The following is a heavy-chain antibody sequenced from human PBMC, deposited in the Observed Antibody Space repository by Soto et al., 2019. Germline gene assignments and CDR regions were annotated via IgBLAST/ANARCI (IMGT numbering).Heavy chain of an antibody. V-gene: IGHV3-23*01. Sequence: EVQLLESGGGLVQPGGSLRLSCATSGFTFSSYAMSWVRQPPGKGLEWVSVISGSGGSTYYADSVKGRFTISRDNSKNTLYLQMNSLRAEYTAVYYCAKDRYSDSSGYYGYWGQGTLVTVSS. J-gene: IGHJ4*02. CDR2: ISGSGGST. CDR1: GFTFSSYA. CDR3: AKDRYSDSSGYYGY. D-gene: IGHD3-22*01.